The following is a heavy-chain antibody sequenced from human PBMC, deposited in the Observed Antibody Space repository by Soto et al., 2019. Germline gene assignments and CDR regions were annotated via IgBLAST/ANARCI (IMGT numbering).Heavy chain of an antibody. J-gene: IGHJ4*02. CDR2: IIPMFGIT. Sequence: QVHLVQAGAEVKKPGSSVKVSCRASGGTFNRYSISWVRQAPGQGLEWMGRIIPMFGITNYAQKFQGRVMITADKSANTAYMEVSDLRSEDTAMYYCATFYEGDCTTTTCYGDFDYWGQGTLVTVSS. CDR3: ATFYEGDCTTTTCYGDFDY. V-gene: IGHV1-69*02. CDR1: GGTFNRYS. D-gene: IGHD2-2*01.